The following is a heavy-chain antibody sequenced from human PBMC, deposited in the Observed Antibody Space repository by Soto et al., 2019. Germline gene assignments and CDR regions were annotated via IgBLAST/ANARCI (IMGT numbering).Heavy chain of an antibody. V-gene: IGHV3-30*03. Sequence: GGSLRLSCAASGFTFGTYWMHWVRQAPGKGLEWVAVISYDGSNKYYADSVKGRFTISRDNSKNTLYLQMNSLRAEDTAVYYCARSNWNLMNYYYYYGMDVWGQGTTVTVSS. CDR2: ISYDGSNK. J-gene: IGHJ6*02. CDR1: GFTFGTYW. D-gene: IGHD1-20*01. CDR3: ARSNWNLMNYYYYYGMDV.